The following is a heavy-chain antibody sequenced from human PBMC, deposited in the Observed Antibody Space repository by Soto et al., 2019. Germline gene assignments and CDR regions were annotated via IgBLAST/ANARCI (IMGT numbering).Heavy chain of an antibody. Sequence: SVKVSCKASGGTFSSYASSWVRQAPGQGLEWMGGIIPIFGTANYAQKFQGRVTITADESTSTAYMELSSLRSEDTAVYYCARGTIAAAGTRNYYYYGMDVWGQGTTVTVSS. J-gene: IGHJ6*02. CDR2: IIPIFGTA. D-gene: IGHD6-13*01. CDR1: GGTFSSYA. V-gene: IGHV1-69*13. CDR3: ARGTIAAAGTRNYYYYGMDV.